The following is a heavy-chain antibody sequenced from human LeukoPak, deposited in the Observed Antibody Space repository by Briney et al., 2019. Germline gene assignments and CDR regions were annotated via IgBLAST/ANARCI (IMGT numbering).Heavy chain of an antibody. D-gene: IGHD2-15*01. V-gene: IGHV3-21*05. J-gene: IGHJ4*02. Sequence: GGSLRLSCAASGFTFSLYAMNWVRQAPGKGLEWVSYITDDSSDIHYAGSVRGRFTISRDDARKTLYLQLSSLRVEDTAVYYCARDTLQPGLIDSWGQGNLVTVSS. CDR3: ARDTLQPGLIDS. CDR2: ITDDSSDI. CDR1: GFTFSLYA.